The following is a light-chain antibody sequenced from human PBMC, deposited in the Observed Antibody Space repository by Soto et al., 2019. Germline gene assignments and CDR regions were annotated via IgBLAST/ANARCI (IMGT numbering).Light chain of an antibody. Sequence: DIQMTQSPSSLSASVGDTVTISCRASQSINTYLNWFQQKPGKGPNLLIFAASSLQRGVPSRFSGSGSGTEFTLTITTLQPDDFATYFCQLYNRNTWSFGPGTKVDIK. V-gene: IGKV1-39*01. CDR2: AAS. CDR1: QSINTY. CDR3: QLYNRNTWS. J-gene: IGKJ1*01.